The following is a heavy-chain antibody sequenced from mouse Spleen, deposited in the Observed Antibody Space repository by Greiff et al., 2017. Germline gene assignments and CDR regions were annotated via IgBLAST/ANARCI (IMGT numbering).Heavy chain of an antibody. Sequence: QVQLKESGAELMKPGASVKISCKATGYTFSSYWIEWVKQRPGHGLEWIGEILPGSGSTNYNEKFKGKATFTADTSSNTAYMQLSSLTSEDSAVYYCARGSITTVVGGDYWGQGTSVTVSS. CDR1: GYTFSSYW. J-gene: IGHJ4*01. CDR3: ARGSITTVVGGDY. D-gene: IGHD1-1*01. V-gene: IGHV1-9*01. CDR2: ILPGSGST.